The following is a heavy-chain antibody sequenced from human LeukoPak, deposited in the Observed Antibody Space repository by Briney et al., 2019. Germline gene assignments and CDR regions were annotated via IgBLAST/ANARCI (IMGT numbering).Heavy chain of an antibody. D-gene: IGHD3-22*01. CDR2: ISYDGSNK. CDR1: GFTFSSYA. CDR3: AKEPHDSPGYADY. Sequence: GGSLRLSCAASGFTFSSYAMPWVRQAPGKGLEWVAVISYDGSNKYYADSVKGRFTISRDNSKNTLYLQMNSLRAEDTAVYYCAKEPHDSPGYADYWGQGTLVTVSS. J-gene: IGHJ4*02. V-gene: IGHV3-30-3*01.